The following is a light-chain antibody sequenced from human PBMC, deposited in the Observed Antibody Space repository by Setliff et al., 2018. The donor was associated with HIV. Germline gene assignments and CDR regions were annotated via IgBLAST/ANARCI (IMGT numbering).Light chain of an antibody. CDR3: SSYTTSNTVPHV. Sequence: QSALTQPASMSGSPGQSITISCTGTSDDVGASNYVSWYQQHPGKAPKLIIYEVKVRPSGVSSRFSGSKSGNTASLTLSGLQTEDEAEYHCSSYTTSNTVPHVFGTGTKVTVL. V-gene: IGLV2-14*01. J-gene: IGLJ1*01. CDR2: EVK. CDR1: SDDVGASNY.